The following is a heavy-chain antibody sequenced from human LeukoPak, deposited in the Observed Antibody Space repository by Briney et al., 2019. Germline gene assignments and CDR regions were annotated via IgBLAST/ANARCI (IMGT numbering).Heavy chain of an antibody. Sequence: PGRSLRLSCAASGLTFSSYAMSWVRQAPGKGLEWVSAISGSGGSTYYADSVKGRFTISRDNSKNTLYLQMNSLRAEDMAVYYCAKEGGGITFGGVIVFDYWGQGTLVTVSS. D-gene: IGHD3-16*02. J-gene: IGHJ4*02. CDR2: ISGSGGST. V-gene: IGHV3-23*01. CDR3: AKEGGGITFGGVIVFDY. CDR1: GLTFSSYA.